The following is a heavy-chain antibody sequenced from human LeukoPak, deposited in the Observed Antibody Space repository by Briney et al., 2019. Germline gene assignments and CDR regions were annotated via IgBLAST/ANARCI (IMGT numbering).Heavy chain of an antibody. Sequence: GGSLRLSCAASGFSFSDYWMTWVRQAPGKGLEWVAIINPPGSEVWYVDSVKGRFTISRDNAKNSQYLQMNSLRAEDTGLYYCARDPAFGAFDIWGQGTVVTVSS. CDR2: INPPGSEV. CDR3: ARDPAFGAFDI. J-gene: IGHJ3*02. CDR1: GFSFSDYW. V-gene: IGHV3-7*01. D-gene: IGHD3-10*01.